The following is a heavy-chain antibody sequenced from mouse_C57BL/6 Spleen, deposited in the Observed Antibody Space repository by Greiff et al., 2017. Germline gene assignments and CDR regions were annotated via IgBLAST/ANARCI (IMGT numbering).Heavy chain of an antibody. V-gene: IGHV1-15*01. Sequence: VQLQQSGAELVRPGASVTLSCKASVYTFTDYEMHWVKQTPVHGLEWIGAIYPETGGTAYNEKFKGKAILTADKSSSTAYMELRSLTSEDSAVDYCTRDGYDESAMDYWGQGTSVTVSS. J-gene: IGHJ4*01. D-gene: IGHD2-2*01. CDR2: IYPETGGT. CDR1: VYTFTDYE. CDR3: TRDGYDESAMDY.